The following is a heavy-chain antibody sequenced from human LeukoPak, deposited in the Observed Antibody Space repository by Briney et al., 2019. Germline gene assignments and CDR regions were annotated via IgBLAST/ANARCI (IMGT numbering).Heavy chain of an antibody. CDR1: GFTFSSYG. D-gene: IGHD1-26*01. CDR3: ARDRGSGSGGTFDP. Sequence: GGSLRLSCAASGFTFSSYGMHWVRQAPGKGLEWVAVISYDGSNKYYADSVKGRFAISRDNSKNTLYLQMNSLRAEDTAVYYCARDRGSGSGGTFDPWGQGTLVTVSS. J-gene: IGHJ5*02. CDR2: ISYDGSNK. V-gene: IGHV3-30*03.